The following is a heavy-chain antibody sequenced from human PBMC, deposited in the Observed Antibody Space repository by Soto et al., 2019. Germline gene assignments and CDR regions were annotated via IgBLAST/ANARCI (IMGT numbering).Heavy chain of an antibody. Sequence: SEPLSLTCAVYGGSFSGYYWSWIRQPPGKGLEWIGEINHSGSTNYNPSLKSRVTISVDASKNQFSLKLSSVTAADTAVYYCARYYYDSSGYYFDYWGQGTLVTVSS. CDR1: GGSFSGYY. CDR2: INHSGST. D-gene: IGHD3-22*01. V-gene: IGHV4-34*01. J-gene: IGHJ4*02. CDR3: ARYYYDSSGYYFDY.